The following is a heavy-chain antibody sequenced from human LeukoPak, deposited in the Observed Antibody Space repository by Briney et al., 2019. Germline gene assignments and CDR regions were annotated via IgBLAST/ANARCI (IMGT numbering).Heavy chain of an antibody. CDR2: IDPDSGDT. CDR3: ARDSGERGSGSYLIAY. CDR1: GYTFTAYY. V-gene: IGHV1-2*02. Sequence: ASVKVSCKASGYTFTAYYIHWVRQAPGQGLEWMGWIDPDSGDTKYVEKFQGRVTMTRDTSISTAYMELRRLRSDDTAVYYCARDSGERGSGSYLIAYWGQGTLVTVSS. D-gene: IGHD3-10*01. J-gene: IGHJ4*02.